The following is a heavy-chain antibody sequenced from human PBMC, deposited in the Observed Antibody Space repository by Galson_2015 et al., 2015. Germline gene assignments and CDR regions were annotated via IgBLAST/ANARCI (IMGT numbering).Heavy chain of an antibody. CDR1: GFTFSSYA. CDR3: AKETRLAVTTGDIDY. CDR2: VSGSGYSS. V-gene: IGHV3-23*01. Sequence: SLRLSCAASGFTFSSYAMSWVRQAPGKGLEWVSGVSGSGYSSYYADSVKGRFTISRDNSKSTLFLQMNSLGAEDTAIYYCAKETRLAVTTGDIDYWGLGTLATVSS. D-gene: IGHD4-11*01. J-gene: IGHJ4*02.